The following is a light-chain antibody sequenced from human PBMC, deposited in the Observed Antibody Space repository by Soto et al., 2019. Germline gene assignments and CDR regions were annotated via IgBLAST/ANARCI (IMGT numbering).Light chain of an antibody. J-gene: IGKJ4*01. Sequence: EIVLTQSPGTLSLSPWERATLSCRASQSVSSSYLAWYQQKPGQAPRLLIYGASSRATGIPDRFSGSGSGTDFTLTISRLEPEDFAVYYCQQYETSPLTFGGGTKVDIK. CDR2: GAS. CDR1: QSVSSSY. V-gene: IGKV3-20*01. CDR3: QQYETSPLT.